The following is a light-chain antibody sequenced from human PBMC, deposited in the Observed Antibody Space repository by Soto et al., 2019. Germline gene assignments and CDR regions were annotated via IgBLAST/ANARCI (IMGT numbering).Light chain of an antibody. CDR3: AAWDDSLSEYV. J-gene: IGLJ1*01. V-gene: IGLV1-47*02. Sequence: QSALTQPPSASGSPGQSVAISCTGTSSDVGGYNYVSWYQQLPGTAPKLLIHSNNQRPSGVPDRFSGSQSGTSASLAISGLRSEDEADYYCAAWDDSLSEYVFGTGTKLTVL. CDR1: SSDVGGYNY. CDR2: SNN.